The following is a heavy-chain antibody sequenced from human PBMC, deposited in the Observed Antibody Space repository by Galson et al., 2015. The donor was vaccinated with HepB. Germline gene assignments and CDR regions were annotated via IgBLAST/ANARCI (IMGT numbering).Heavy chain of an antibody. CDR2: MNPNSANT. D-gene: IGHD2-15*01. V-gene: IGHV1-8*01. J-gene: IGHJ4*02. CDR1: GYTFSNFD. Sequence: SVKVSCKASGYTFSNFDINWVRQATGQGLEWMGWMNPNSANTAYAQKFQGRVAMTRDTSISTAYMELSGLRSDDTAVYYCVRSYTLRLGFCSAGSCYSDYWGQGTLVTVSS. CDR3: VRSYTLRLGFCSAGSCYSDY.